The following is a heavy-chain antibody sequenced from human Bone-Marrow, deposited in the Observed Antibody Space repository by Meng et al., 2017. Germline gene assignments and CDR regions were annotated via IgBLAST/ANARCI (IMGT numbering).Heavy chain of an antibody. CDR1: GYNFPDYY. V-gene: IGHV1-2*06. CDR3: ARDEDISAAGKLFGDY. D-gene: IGHD6-25*01. CDR2: INPKSGDT. J-gene: IGHJ4*02. Sequence: SVKVSCKPSGYNFPDYYIHWLRRAPGQGLEWMGQINPKSGDTHYAQKLQARVTMTRDTSISTAYMERSRLESDDTAMYYCARDEDISAAGKLFGDYWGQGTLVTVSS.